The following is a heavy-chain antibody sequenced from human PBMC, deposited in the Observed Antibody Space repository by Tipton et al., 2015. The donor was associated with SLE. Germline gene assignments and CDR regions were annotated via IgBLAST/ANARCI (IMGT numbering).Heavy chain of an antibody. CDR3: VREGRTGHIDAFDI. CDR2: VAIAGDT. CDR1: GFSVTNYD. Sequence: SLRLSCAASGFSVTNYDMHWVRQTTRESLEWVSSVAIAGDTYHAGSLRGRFTISRDEAKNSLYLQMNRLTDDDTAMYYCVREGRTGHIDAFDIWGQGTTVTVSS. J-gene: IGHJ3*02. V-gene: IGHV3-13*01. D-gene: IGHD3/OR15-3a*01.